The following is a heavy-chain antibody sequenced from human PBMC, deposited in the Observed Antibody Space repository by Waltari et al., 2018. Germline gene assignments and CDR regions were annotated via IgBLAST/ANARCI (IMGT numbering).Heavy chain of an antibody. V-gene: IGHV3-74*01. CDR1: GFTFSTYW. J-gene: IGHJ4*02. Sequence: EVQLVESGGGLVQLGGSVRRPCTASGFTFSTYWMHWVRPGPGPRLMWVSRIDSDGITTSYEDSVRCRFTISRDNAKNTLYLQMNSGRDEDTAVYYCGRARVQGVKYFDYWGRGTLVTVSS. CDR2: IDSDGITT. D-gene: IGHD3-10*01. CDR3: GRARVQGVKYFDY.